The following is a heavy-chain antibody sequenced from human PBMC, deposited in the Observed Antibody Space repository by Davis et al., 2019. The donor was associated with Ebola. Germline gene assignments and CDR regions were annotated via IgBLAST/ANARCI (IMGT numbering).Heavy chain of an antibody. Sequence: PGGSLRLSCAASGFTFSRDWMSWVRQAPGKGLEWVSGITASGVSTFYADSVRGRFTISRDNAKNTLYLQMNSLRADDTAVYYCARADSGSYYRALVYWGQGTLVTVSS. V-gene: IGHV3-23*01. D-gene: IGHD1-26*01. J-gene: IGHJ4*02. CDR1: GFTFSRDW. CDR3: ARADSGSYYRALVY. CDR2: ITASGVST.